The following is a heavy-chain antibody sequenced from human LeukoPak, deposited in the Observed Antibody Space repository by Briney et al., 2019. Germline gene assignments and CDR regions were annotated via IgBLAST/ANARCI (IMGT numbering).Heavy chain of an antibody. CDR1: GFTFSSYA. CDR2: ISGSGGST. V-gene: IGHV3-23*01. J-gene: IGHJ4*02. D-gene: IGHD6-19*01. Sequence: GGSLRLSCAASGFTFSSYAMSWVRQAPGKGLEWVSAISGSGGSTYYADSVKGRFTISRDNSKNTLYLQMNSLRAEDTAVYYCARDRAEYSSGWRVYWGQGTLVTVSS. CDR3: ARDRAEYSSGWRVY.